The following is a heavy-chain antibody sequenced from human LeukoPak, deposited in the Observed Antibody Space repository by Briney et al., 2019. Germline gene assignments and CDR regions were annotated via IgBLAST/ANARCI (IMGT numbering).Heavy chain of an antibody. CDR1: GFTFSSYG. D-gene: IGHD6-19*01. Sequence: GGSLRLSCAASGFTFSSYGMSWVRQAPGKGLVWVSRINSDGSSTSYADSVKGRFTISRDNAKNTLYPQMNSLRAEDTAVYYCARDEQWGAFDYWGQGTLVTVSS. CDR3: ARDEQWGAFDY. V-gene: IGHV3-74*01. CDR2: INSDGSST. J-gene: IGHJ4*02.